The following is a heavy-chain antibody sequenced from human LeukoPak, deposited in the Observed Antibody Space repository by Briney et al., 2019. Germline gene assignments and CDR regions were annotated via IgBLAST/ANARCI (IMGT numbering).Heavy chain of an antibody. CDR2: LYDGNRA. D-gene: IGHD3-22*01. CDR3: ARDGGSLIVGGKGV. CDR1: GLLVSRDYMRSNY. J-gene: IGHJ4*02. Sequence: PGGSLRLSCAASGLLVSRDYMRSNYMSWVRQAPGKGLEWISVLYDGNRAFYADSVKGRFTISRDDANNTLHLQMNSLRPEDTAMYYCARDGGSLIVGGKGVWGQGTLVTVSS. V-gene: IGHV3-66*02.